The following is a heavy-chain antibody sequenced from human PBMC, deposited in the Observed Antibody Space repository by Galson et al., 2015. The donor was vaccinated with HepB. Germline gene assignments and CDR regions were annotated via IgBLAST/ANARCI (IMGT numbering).Heavy chain of an antibody. V-gene: IGHV1-18*01. Sequence: SVKVSCKASGYTFTSYGISWVRQAPGQGLEWMGWISAYNGNTNYAQKLQGRVTMTTDTSTSTAYMELRSLRSDDTAVYYCARAVGYSGSYYLFDYWGQGTLVTVSS. CDR1: GYTFTSYG. D-gene: IGHD1-26*01. CDR3: ARAVGYSGSYYLFDY. J-gene: IGHJ4*02. CDR2: ISAYNGNT.